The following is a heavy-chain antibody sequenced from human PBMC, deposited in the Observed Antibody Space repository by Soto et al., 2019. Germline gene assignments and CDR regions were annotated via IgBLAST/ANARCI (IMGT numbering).Heavy chain of an antibody. Sequence: QITLNESGPTQVKPRQTLTLTCTFSGFSLTTSGVGVGWIRQSPGKAPEWLALIYWDDDKRYSPSLKSRLTITKDNSKNQVVLTMVDLDPADTATYYCAHRVLRTVFGLVTTTAIYFDVWGQGTPVAVSS. CDR1: GFSLTTSGVG. CDR3: AHRVLRTVFGLVTTTAIYFDV. V-gene: IGHV2-5*02. D-gene: IGHD3-3*01. J-gene: IGHJ6*02. CDR2: IYWDDDK.